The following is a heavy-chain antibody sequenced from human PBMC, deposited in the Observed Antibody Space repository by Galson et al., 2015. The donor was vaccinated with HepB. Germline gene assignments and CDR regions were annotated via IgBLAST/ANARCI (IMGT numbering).Heavy chain of an antibody. D-gene: IGHD1-26*01. CDR2: IYYSGST. V-gene: IGHV4-39*01. Sequence: ETLSLTCTVSGGSISSSSYYWGWIRQPPGKGLEWIGSIYYSGSTYYNPSLKSRVTISVDTSKNQFSLKLSSVTAADTAVYYCARHTGVNWWEPPPREHDAFDIWGQGTMVTVSS. CDR3: ARHTGVNWWEPPPREHDAFDI. CDR1: GGSISSSSYY. J-gene: IGHJ3*02.